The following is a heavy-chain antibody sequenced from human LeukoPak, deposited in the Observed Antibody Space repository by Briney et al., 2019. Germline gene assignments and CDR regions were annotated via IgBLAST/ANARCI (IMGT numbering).Heavy chain of an antibody. CDR1: GITFSYHG. V-gene: IGHV3-23*01. J-gene: IGHJ3*02. Sequence: GGSLRLSCALSGITFSYHGMNWVRPAPGKGLEWVSGVSPPGGGTYYADSVKGRFTISRDDSRNTLSLQMNSLRVEDTAVYYCAKNRGGWYGRAFDIWGQGTMVTVSS. CDR3: AKNRGGWYGRAFDI. D-gene: IGHD6-19*01. CDR2: VSPPGGGT.